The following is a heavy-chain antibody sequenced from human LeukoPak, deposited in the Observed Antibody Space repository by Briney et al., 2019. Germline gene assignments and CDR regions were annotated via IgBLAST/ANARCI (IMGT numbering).Heavy chain of an antibody. CDR1: GFTFSNAW. CDR3: TTDVMITFGGVTFDY. CDR2: IKSKTDGGTT. Sequence: GGSLRLSCAASGFTFSNAWMSWVRQAPGKWLEWVGRIKSKTDGGTTDYAAPVKGRFTISRDDSKNTLYLQMNSLKTEDTAVYYCTTDVMITFGGVTFDYWGQGTLVTVSS. V-gene: IGHV3-15*01. D-gene: IGHD3-16*01. J-gene: IGHJ4*02.